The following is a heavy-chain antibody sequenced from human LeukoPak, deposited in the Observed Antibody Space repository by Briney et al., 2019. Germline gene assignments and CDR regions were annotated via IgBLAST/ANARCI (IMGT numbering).Heavy chain of an antibody. J-gene: IGHJ5*02. CDR1: DGSISSYY. Sequence: SETLSLTCAVSDGSISSYYWSWIRQPPGKGLEWIGYIYYSGSTNYNRSLKTRVTISVDTSKSQFSLKLSSVTAADTAVYYCARDPVTTSWFDPWGQGTLVTVSS. V-gene: IGHV4-59*12. CDR3: ARDPVTTSWFDP. CDR2: IYYSGST. D-gene: IGHD4-11*01.